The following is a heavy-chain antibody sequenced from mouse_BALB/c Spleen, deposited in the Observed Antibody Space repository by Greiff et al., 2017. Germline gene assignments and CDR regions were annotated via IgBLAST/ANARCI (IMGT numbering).Heavy chain of an antibody. CDR3: ARRGWEGYFDY. D-gene: IGHD3-3*01. J-gene: IGHJ2*01. CDR1: GFTFSSFG. Sequence: EVQVVESGGGLVQPGGSRKLSCAASGFTFSSFGMHWVRQAPEKGLEWVAYISSGSSTIYYADTVKGRFTISRDNPKNTLFLQMTSLRSEDTAMYYCARRGWEGYFDYWGQGTTLTVSS. V-gene: IGHV5-17*02. CDR2: ISSGSSTI.